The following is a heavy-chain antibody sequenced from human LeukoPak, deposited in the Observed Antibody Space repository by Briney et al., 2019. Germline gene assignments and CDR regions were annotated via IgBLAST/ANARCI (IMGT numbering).Heavy chain of an antibody. D-gene: IGHD4-17*01. CDR3: ARDEDDYGDYGA. J-gene: IGHJ3*01. V-gene: IGHV3-74*01. Sequence: GGSLRLSCAASGFTFSSYWMHWVRQAPGKGLVWVSRINSDGSSTSYADSVKDRFTISRDNAKNTLYLQMNSLRAEDTAVYYCARDEDDYGDYGAWGQGTMVTVSS. CDR1: GFTFSSYW. CDR2: INSDGSST.